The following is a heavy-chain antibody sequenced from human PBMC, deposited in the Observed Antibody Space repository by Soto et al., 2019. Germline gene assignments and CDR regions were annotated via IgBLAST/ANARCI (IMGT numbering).Heavy chain of an antibody. CDR2: ISAYNGNT. D-gene: IGHD3-22*01. CDR3: ARVGDYFDSSGYAH. V-gene: IGHV1-18*01. J-gene: IGHJ4*02. Sequence: ASVKVSCKASGYTFSSYGITWVRQAPGQGLEWMGWISAYNGNTYYAEKLQGRVTMTTDTSTSTGYMELRSLNSDDTAVYYCARVGDYFDSSGYAHWGQGTLVTVSS. CDR1: GYTFSSYG.